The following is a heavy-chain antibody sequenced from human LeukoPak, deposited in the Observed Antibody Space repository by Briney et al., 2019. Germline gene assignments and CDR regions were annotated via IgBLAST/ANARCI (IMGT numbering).Heavy chain of an antibody. CDR1: GFTFDDYA. Sequence: GGSPRLSCAASGFTFDDYAMHWVRQAPRKGLEWVSGISWNSGSISYADSVKGRFTISRDNAKNSLYLQMNSLRAEDTALYYCAKAYGIVGARYYYYYGMDVWGQGTTVTVSS. CDR2: ISWNSGSI. CDR3: AKAYGIVGARYYYYYGMDV. D-gene: IGHD1-26*01. J-gene: IGHJ6*02. V-gene: IGHV3-9*01.